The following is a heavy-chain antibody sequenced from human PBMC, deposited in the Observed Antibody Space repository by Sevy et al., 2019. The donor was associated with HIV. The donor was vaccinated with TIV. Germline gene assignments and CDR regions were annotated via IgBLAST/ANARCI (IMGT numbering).Heavy chain of an antibody. CDR1: GYSFTSYW. V-gene: IGHV5-10-1*01. CDR3: ARHMTSGGYYYYGMDV. J-gene: IGHJ6*02. Sequence: GESLKISCKGSGYSFTSYWISWVRQMPGKGLEWMGRIDPSDSYTNYSPSFQGHVTISADKSISTAYLQWSSLKASDTAMYYCARHMTSGGYYYYGMDVWGQGTTVTVSS. CDR2: IDPSDSYT. D-gene: IGHD2-15*01.